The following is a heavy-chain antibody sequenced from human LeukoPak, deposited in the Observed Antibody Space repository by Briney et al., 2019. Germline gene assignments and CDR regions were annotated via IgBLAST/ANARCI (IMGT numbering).Heavy chain of an antibody. J-gene: IGHJ5*02. V-gene: IGHV1-18*04. D-gene: IGHD3-9*01. Sequence: ASVKVSCKASGYTFTRFGISWVRQAPGQGLEWMGRISAYNGNTNYAQRLQGRVTMTTDTSTSTAYMELRSLRSDDTAVYYCARGPEGFDWLPRVGPWGQGTLVTVSS. CDR3: ARGPEGFDWLPRVGP. CDR2: ISAYNGNT. CDR1: GYTFTRFG.